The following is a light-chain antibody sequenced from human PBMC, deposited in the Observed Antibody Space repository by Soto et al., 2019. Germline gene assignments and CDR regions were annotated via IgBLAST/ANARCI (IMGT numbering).Light chain of an antibody. CDR1: TSNIGSNT. J-gene: IGLJ3*02. CDR2: SND. V-gene: IGLV1-44*01. Sequence: QSVLTQPPSASGTPGQRVTMSCSGSTSNIGSNTVNWYQQLPGTAPKLLIYSNDQRPSGVPDRFSGSKSGTSASLAISGLQSEDEADYYCAAWDDSLNGGVFGGGTHLTVL. CDR3: AAWDDSLNGGV.